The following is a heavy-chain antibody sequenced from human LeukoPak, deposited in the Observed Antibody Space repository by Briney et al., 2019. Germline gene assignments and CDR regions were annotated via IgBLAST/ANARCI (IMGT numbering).Heavy chain of an antibody. V-gene: IGHV3-11*01. D-gene: IGHD3-9*01. CDR3: ARDDILTGYYIDY. CDR1: GFTFSDYY. Sequence: GGSLRLSCAASGFTFSDYYMSCIRQAPGKGLEWVSYISSSGSTIYYADSVKGRFTISRDNAKNSLYLQMNSLRAEDTAVYYCARDDILTGYYIDYWGQGTLVTVSS. J-gene: IGHJ4*02. CDR2: ISSSGSTI.